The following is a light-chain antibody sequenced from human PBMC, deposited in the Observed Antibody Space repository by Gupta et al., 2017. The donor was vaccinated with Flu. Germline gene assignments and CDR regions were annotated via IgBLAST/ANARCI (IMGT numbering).Light chain of an antibody. CDR3: QVCDSSTAV. J-gene: IGLJ3*02. CDR1: RLGNIL. CDR2: RDT. V-gene: IGLV3-9*01. Sequence: SYELTQLRSLSVDLGQTARINCGGDRLGNILVHWYQQKPGQAPVLFINRDTNRPSGTPEGYSASNSGNTATLTISRAQAGDGAEYYCQVCDSSTAVFGGGTKLTVL.